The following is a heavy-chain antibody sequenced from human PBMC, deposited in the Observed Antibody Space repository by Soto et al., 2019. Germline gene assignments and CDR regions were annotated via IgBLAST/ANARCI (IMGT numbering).Heavy chain of an antibody. J-gene: IGHJ6*02. D-gene: IGHD5-18*01. CDR1: GGTFSSYA. CDR3: ASKGDTAMVLSGYYYGMDV. V-gene: IGHV1-69*06. Sequence: QVQLVQSGAEVKKPGSSVKVSCKASGGTFSSYAISWVRQAPGQGLEWMGGVIPIFGTANYAQKFQGRVTITAEKSTSTADMELSSLRSEDTAVYYCASKGDTAMVLSGYYYGMDVWGQGTTVTVSS. CDR2: VIPIFGTA.